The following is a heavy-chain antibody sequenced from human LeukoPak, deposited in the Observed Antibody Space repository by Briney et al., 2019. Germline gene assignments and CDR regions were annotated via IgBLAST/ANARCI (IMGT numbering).Heavy chain of an antibody. CDR1: VHTFSNYD. V-gene: IGHV1-8*01. D-gene: IGHD2-21*01. CDR3: TRAIRHQLLSDY. J-gene: IGHJ4*02. Sequence: ASVKVSFKASVHTFSNYDINWVRQATGQGPEWMGWMNPESGGTGYSQKFQGRVTITRDSSRSTAYMELISLRFEDTAIYYCTRAIRHQLLSDYWGQGTLVTVSS. CDR2: MNPESGGT.